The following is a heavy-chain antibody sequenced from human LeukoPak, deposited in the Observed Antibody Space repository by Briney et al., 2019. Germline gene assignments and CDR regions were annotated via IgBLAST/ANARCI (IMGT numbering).Heavy chain of an antibody. J-gene: IGHJ4*02. CDR1: GGSISSYY. CDR2: IYYSGST. CDR3: ARLPVTATLSAWGLQTAHIDY. V-gene: IGHV4-59*08. D-gene: IGHD2-15*01. Sequence: NPSETLSLTCTVSGGSISSYYWSWIRQPAGKGLEWIGYIYYSGSTNYNPSLKSRVTISVDTSRNQFSLKLSSVTAADTAVYYCARLPVTATLSAWGLQTAHIDYWGQGTLVTVSS.